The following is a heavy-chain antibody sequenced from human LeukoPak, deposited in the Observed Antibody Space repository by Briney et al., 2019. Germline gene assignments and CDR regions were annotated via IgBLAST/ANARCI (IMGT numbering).Heavy chain of an antibody. Sequence: PGRSLRLSCAASGFTFSSYGMHWVRQAPGKGLEGVAVISYDGSNKYYADSVKGRFTISRDNSKNTLYLQMNSLRAEDTAVYYCAKTVVFYFDYWDQGTLVTVSS. J-gene: IGHJ4*02. CDR2: ISYDGSNK. D-gene: IGHD3-10*01. CDR1: GFTFSSYG. V-gene: IGHV3-30*18. CDR3: AKTVVFYFDY.